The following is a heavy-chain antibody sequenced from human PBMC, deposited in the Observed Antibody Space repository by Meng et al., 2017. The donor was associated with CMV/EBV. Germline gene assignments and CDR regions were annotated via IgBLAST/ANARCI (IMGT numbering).Heavy chain of an antibody. V-gene: IGHV3-48*04. CDR2: SRSSSSTI. J-gene: IGHJ6*02. D-gene: IGHD2-2*01. Sequence: GGSLSPSCAASGFTFSSYSMNWVRQAPGKGLEWVSYSRSSSSTIYYADSVKGRFTISRDNAKNSLYLQMNSMRAEDTAVYYCARDHCSSTSCYLLYYYYGMDVWGQGTTVTVSS. CDR3: ARDHCSSTSCYLLYYYYGMDV. CDR1: GFTFSSYS.